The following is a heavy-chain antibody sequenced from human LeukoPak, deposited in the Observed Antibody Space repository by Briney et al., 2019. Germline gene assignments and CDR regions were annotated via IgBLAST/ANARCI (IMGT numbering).Heavy chain of an antibody. V-gene: IGHV4-34*01. CDR2: INHSGST. D-gene: IGHD1-26*01. Sequence: PSETLPLTCAVYGGSFSGYYWSWIRQPPGKGLEWIGEINHSGSTNYNPSLKSRVTISVDTSKNQFSLKLSSVTAADTAVYYCARWGGAALDYWGQGTLVTVSS. CDR1: GGSFSGYY. CDR3: ARWGGAALDY. J-gene: IGHJ4*02.